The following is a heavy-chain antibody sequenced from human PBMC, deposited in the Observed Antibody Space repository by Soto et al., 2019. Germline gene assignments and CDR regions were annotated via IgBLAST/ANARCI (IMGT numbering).Heavy chain of an antibody. V-gene: IGHV3-23*01. CDR1: GFTFSSYA. J-gene: IGHJ5*01. D-gene: IGHD2-2*01. CDR2: ISGSGGST. CDR3: SKTGQIVLVPADKNWLDS. Sequence: EVQLLESGGGLVQPGGSLRLSCVASGFTFSSYAVSWVRQAPGKGLEWVSAISGSGGSTYYADSVKGRFTISRDNSKNTVFLQVNSLRAEDTAIYYGSKTGQIVLVPADKNWLDSWGQGTLVTVSS.